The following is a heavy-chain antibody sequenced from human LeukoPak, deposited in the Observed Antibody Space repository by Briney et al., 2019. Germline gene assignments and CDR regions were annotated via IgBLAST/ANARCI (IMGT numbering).Heavy chain of an antibody. V-gene: IGHV4-34*01. Sequence: SETLSLSCAVYRGSFSGYYWSWVRQPPGKGLEWSGEINHSGSTNYNPSLKSRVTISADASKNQFLLKLSSVTGADTAVYYCARGIGVAGPEDYWGQGTLVTVSS. D-gene: IGHD6-19*01. CDR1: RGSFSGYY. J-gene: IGHJ4*02. CDR3: ARGIGVAGPEDY. CDR2: INHSGST.